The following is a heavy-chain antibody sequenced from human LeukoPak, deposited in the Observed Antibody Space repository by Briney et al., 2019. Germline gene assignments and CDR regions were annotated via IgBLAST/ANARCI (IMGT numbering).Heavy chain of an antibody. V-gene: IGHV3-53*01. D-gene: IGHD3-22*01. CDR1: GFTASSNY. CDR2: LFSGGSS. J-gene: IGHJ4*02. Sequence: PAGSLRLSCSASGFTASSNYFSWGRHAPAKGLAWGSVLFSGGSSYYADFVKGRFTISRDNSKNTLYLQMDSLRAEDTAVYYCARYFPPYYDSGAYRPRQPDDEYWGQGTLVTVSS. CDR3: ARYFPPYYDSGAYRPRQPDDEY.